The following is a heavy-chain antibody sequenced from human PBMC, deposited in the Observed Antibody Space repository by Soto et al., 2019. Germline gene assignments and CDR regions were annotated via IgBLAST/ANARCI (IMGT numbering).Heavy chain of an antibody. CDR2: ISYDGSNK. Sequence: PGGSLRLSCAASGFTFSSYAMHWVRQAPGKGLEWVAVISYDGSNKYYADSVKGRFTISRDNSKNTLYLQMNSLRAEDTAVYYCARDKTKDIVLVPAAMRPPGYWGQGTLVTVSS. D-gene: IGHD2-2*01. J-gene: IGHJ4*02. V-gene: IGHV3-30-3*01. CDR3: ARDKTKDIVLVPAAMRPPGY. CDR1: GFTFSSYA.